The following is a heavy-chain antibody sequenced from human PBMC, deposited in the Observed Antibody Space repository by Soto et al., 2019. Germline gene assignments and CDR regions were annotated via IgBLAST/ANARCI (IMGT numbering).Heavy chain of an antibody. D-gene: IGHD6-6*01. CDR3: AKDSSSSGLGDYYMDV. CDR1: GFTFDDYA. Sequence: GGSLRLSCAASGFTFDDYAMHWVRQAPGKGLEWVSGISWNSGSIGYADSVKGRFTISRDNAKNSLYLQMNSLRAEDTALYYCAKDSSSSGLGDYYMDVWGKGTTVTVSS. CDR2: ISWNSGSI. V-gene: IGHV3-9*01. J-gene: IGHJ6*03.